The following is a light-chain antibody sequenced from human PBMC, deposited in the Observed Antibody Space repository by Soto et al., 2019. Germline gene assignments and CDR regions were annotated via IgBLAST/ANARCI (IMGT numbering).Light chain of an antibody. CDR3: LQDYNSPLT. J-gene: IGKJ4*01. V-gene: IGKV1-6*01. CDR1: QGIGND. Sequence: AIQMTQSPSSLSASVGDRVTITCRASQGIGNDLGWYQQKPGEAPKLLMFAASSLESDTPSRFSGSGSGTDFTLTISSLQPEDFATDYCLQDYNSPLTFGGGTKVEIK. CDR2: AAS.